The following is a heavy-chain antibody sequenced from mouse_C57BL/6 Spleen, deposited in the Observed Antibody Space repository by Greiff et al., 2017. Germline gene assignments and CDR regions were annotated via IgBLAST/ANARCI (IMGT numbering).Heavy chain of an antibody. CDR1: GYTFTSYW. V-gene: IGHV1-69*01. J-gene: IGHJ2*01. CDR2: IDPSDSYT. D-gene: IGHD2-1*01. CDR3: ARSGVTGFDY. Sequence: VQLQQPGAELVMPGASVKLSCKASGYTFTSYWKHWVKQRPGQGLEWIGEIDPSDSYTNYNQKFKGKSTLTVDKSSSTAYMQLSSLTSEDSAVYYCARSGVTGFDYWGQGTTLTVSS.